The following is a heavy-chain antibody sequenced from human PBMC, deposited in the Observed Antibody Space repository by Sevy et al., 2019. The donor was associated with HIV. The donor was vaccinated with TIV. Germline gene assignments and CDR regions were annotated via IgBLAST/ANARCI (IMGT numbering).Heavy chain of an antibody. D-gene: IGHD4-17*01. CDR3: ARVWVTTLYYFDY. V-gene: IGHV3-21*01. Sequence: GGSLRLSCAASGFTFNLYSMNWVRQAPGKGLEWVSSISSSSSYIYYADSVKGRFTISRDNAKNSLYLQMNSLRAEDTAVYYCARVWVTTLYYFDYWGQGTLVTVSS. J-gene: IGHJ4*02. CDR2: ISSSSSYI. CDR1: GFTFNLYS.